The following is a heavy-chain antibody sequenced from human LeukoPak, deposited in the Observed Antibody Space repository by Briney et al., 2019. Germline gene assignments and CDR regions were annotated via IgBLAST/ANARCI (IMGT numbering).Heavy chain of an antibody. V-gene: IGHV4-39*01. D-gene: IGHD4-23*01. CDR2: IYYSGST. CDR3: ARRIVVTRGFDY. CDR1: GGSISSSSYY. Sequence: PSETLSLTCTVSGGSISSSSYYWGWIRQPPGKGLEWIGSIYYSGSTYYNPSLKSRVTISVDTSKNQFSLKLSSVTAADTAVYYCARRIVVTRGFDYWGQGTLDTVSS. J-gene: IGHJ4*02.